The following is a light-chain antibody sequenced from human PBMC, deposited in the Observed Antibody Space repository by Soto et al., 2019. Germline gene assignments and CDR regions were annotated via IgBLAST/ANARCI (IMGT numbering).Light chain of an antibody. Sequence: DIQMTQSPSTLSASVGDRVTITCRASQSISSWLAWYQQKPGKAPKLLIYDASSLESGVPSRFSGSGSGTEFTITISSLQPDDFAPYYCQEYNSYSPGYPFGQGTKLEIK. CDR1: QSISSW. CDR3: QEYNSYSPGYP. V-gene: IGKV1-5*01. J-gene: IGKJ2*01. CDR2: DAS.